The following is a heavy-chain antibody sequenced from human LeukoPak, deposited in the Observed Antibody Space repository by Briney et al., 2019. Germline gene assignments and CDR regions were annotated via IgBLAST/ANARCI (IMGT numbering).Heavy chain of an antibody. CDR3: ARGPKLVPRIPLYYYYYYMDV. V-gene: IGHV3-74*01. Sequence: PGGSLRLSCAASGFTFSSYWMHWVRQAPGKGLVWVSRINTDGSSTSYADSVKGRFTISRDNAKNTLYLQMNSLRAEDTAVYYCARGPKLVPRIPLYYYYYYMDVWGKGTTVTVSS. D-gene: IGHD6-13*01. J-gene: IGHJ6*03. CDR1: GFTFSSYW. CDR2: INTDGSST.